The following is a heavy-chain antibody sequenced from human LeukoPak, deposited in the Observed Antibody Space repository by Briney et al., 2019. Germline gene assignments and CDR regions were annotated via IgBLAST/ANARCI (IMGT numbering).Heavy chain of an antibody. J-gene: IGHJ6*03. Sequence: GASVKVSCKASGYTFTSYDINWVRQATGQGLEWMGWMNPNSGNTGYAQKFQGRVTMTRNTSISTAYMELSSLRSEDTAVYYCAKSSGVTIYYYYMDVWGKGTTVTVSS. CDR2: MNPNSGNT. CDR1: GYTFTSYD. V-gene: IGHV1-8*01. D-gene: IGHD4-11*01. CDR3: AKSSGVTIYYYYMDV.